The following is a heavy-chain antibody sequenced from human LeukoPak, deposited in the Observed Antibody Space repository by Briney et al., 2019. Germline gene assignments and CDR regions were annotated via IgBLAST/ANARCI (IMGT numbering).Heavy chain of an antibody. Sequence: PGGSLRLSCAASGFTFSNYAMSWVRQAPGKGLEWVSAISGNGSNTFYADSVKGRFTITRDNSQNTLYVQMNSLRAEDTAVYYCAKGSRFGVVIIPYFDYWGQGTLVTVSS. D-gene: IGHD3-3*01. CDR1: GFTFSNYA. CDR2: ISGNGSNT. CDR3: AKGSRFGVVIIPYFDY. V-gene: IGHV3-23*01. J-gene: IGHJ4*02.